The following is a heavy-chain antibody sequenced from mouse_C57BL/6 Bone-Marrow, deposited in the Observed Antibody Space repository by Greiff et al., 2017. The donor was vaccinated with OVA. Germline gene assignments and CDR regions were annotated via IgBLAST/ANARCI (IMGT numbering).Heavy chain of an antibody. J-gene: IGHJ4*01. D-gene: IGHD2-3*01. CDR2: ISSGGDYI. CDR3: TREDFPIYDGYYPFYYAMDY. CDR1: GFTFSSYA. V-gene: IGHV5-9-1*02. Sequence: EVQLVESGEGLVKPGGSLKLSCAASGFTFSSYAMSWVRQTPEKRLEWVAYISSGGDYIYYADTVKGRFTISRDNARNTLYLQMSSLKSEDTAMYYCTREDFPIYDGYYPFYYAMDYWGQGTSVTVSS.